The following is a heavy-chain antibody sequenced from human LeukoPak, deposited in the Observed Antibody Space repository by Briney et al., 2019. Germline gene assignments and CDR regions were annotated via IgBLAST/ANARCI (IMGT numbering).Heavy chain of an antibody. D-gene: IGHD5-12*01. CDR2: ISSSSSTI. CDR3: ARVGKNGCDFDH. CDR1: GFTFSSYS. Sequence: PGGSLRLACAASGFTFSSYSMTWVRQASGKVLEWVSYISSSSSTIYYADSVKGRFTISRDNTKNSLYLQMTSLRADDTAVYYCARVGKNGCDFDHWGQGTLVTVSS. V-gene: IGHV3-48*04. J-gene: IGHJ4*02.